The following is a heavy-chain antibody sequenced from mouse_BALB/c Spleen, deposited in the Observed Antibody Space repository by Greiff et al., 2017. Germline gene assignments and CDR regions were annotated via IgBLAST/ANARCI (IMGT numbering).Heavy chain of an antibody. D-gene: IGHD2-14*01. CDR2: IDPSDSET. V-gene: IGHV1-69*02. CDR1: GYTFTSYW. J-gene: IGHJ3*01. CDR3: ERSDYRYDKVCAY. Sequence: VQLQQPGAELVKPGAPVKLSCKASGYTFTSYWMNWVKQRPGRGLEWIGRIDPSDSETHYNQKFKDKATLTVDKSSSTAYIQLSSLTSEDSAVYYCERSDYRYDKVCAYWGQGTLVTVSA.